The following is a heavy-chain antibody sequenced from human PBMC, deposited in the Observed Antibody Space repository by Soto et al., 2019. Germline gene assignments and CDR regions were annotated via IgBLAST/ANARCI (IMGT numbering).Heavy chain of an antibody. J-gene: IGHJ5*02. Sequence: PGGSLRLSCAASGFTFRSFTMNWVRQAPGKGPEWVSTISSNSAYIYYTDALRGRFTISRDNAKNSLHLQKNSLRAEDTAVYYCTRDASRDSSARGWFDPWGPGTLVTVSS. V-gene: IGHV3-21*01. CDR1: GFTFRSFT. CDR2: ISSNSAYI. CDR3: TRDASRDSSARGWFDP. D-gene: IGHD6-13*01.